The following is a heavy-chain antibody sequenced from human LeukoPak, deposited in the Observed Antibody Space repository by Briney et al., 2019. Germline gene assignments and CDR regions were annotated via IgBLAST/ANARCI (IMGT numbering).Heavy chain of an antibody. D-gene: IGHD1-1*01. J-gene: IGHJ6*02. CDR3: AKDLGRLDRVYYYYYGMDV. CDR1: GFTFSSYG. CDR2: ISYDGSNK. V-gene: IGHV3-30*18. Sequence: SGGSLRLSCAASGFTFSSYGMHWVRQAPGKGLEWVAVISYDGSNKYYADSVKGRFTISRDNSKNTLYLQMNSLRAEDTAVYYCAKDLGRLDRVYYYYYGMDVWGQGTTVTVSS.